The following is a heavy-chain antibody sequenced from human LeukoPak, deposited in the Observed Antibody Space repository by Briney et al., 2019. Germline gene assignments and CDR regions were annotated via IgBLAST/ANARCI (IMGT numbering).Heavy chain of an antibody. V-gene: IGHV3-30-3*01. Sequence: GGSLRLSCAASGFTFSSYAMHWVRQAPGKGLEWVAVISYDGSNKYYADSVKGRFTISRDNSKNTLYLQMNSLRAEDTAVYCCARLGVDSSGYYYFDYWGQGTLVTVSS. CDR3: ARLGVDSSGYYYFDY. CDR2: ISYDGSNK. D-gene: IGHD3-22*01. J-gene: IGHJ4*02. CDR1: GFTFSSYA.